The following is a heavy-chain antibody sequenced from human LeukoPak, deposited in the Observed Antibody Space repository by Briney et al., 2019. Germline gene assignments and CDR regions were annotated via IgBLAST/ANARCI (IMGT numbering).Heavy chain of an antibody. D-gene: IGHD5-12*01. J-gene: IGHJ1*01. Sequence: PGGSLRLSCEASGFTFSNYWMNWVRQAPGRGLEWVANIKRDGSEKHYVDSVKGRFTISRDNAKNSLYLRMSSLRAEGTAVYYCVTDVSGSLGDWGQGTLVTVSS. CDR1: GFTFSNYW. V-gene: IGHV3-7*05. CDR2: IKRDGSEK. CDR3: VTDVSGSLGD.